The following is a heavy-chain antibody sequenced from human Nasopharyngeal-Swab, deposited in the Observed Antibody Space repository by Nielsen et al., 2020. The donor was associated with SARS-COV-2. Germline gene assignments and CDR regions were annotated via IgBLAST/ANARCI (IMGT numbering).Heavy chain of an antibody. CDR2: ISSTNNFI. CDR3: ARGFRRGSYYDNIGADS. Sequence: GESLKISCSVSEFTFSDYVMNWVRQAPGKGLEWVSSISSTNNFIFYADSVKGRFTISRDNTQNSLYLQMNTLRVADTAVYYCARGFRRGSYYDNIGADSWGQGTLVTVSS. J-gene: IGHJ4*02. V-gene: IGHV3-21*01. D-gene: IGHD3-22*01. CDR1: EFTFSDYV.